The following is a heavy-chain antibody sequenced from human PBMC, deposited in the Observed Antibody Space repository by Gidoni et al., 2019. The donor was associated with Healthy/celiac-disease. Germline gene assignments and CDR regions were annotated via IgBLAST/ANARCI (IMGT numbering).Heavy chain of an antibody. V-gene: IGHV1-69*02. Sequence: QIQLVQSGAEVKKPGSSVKVSCKASGGTFSSDTISWVRQATPGQGLEWMRRIIPILGIANYAQKFQGRVTITADKSTSTAYMELSSLIAEDPAVYYCARAVPAATGYYYYYGMDVWGQGTMVTVSS. CDR3: ARAVPAATGYYYYYGMDV. J-gene: IGHJ6*02. CDR1: GGTFSSDT. CDR2: IIPILGIA. D-gene: IGHD2-2*01.